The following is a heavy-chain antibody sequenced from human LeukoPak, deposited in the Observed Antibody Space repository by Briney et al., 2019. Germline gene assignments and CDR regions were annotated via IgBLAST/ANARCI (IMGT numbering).Heavy chain of an antibody. Sequence: GGSLRLSCAASGFTCSHYGMTWVRQAPGKGLEWVSAISGSGGSTYYAGSVKGRFTISRDNSKNTLYLQMNSLRADDTAVYYRAKSHHVTAIDYWGQGTLVTVSS. CDR1: GFTCSHYG. J-gene: IGHJ4*02. CDR3: AKSHHVTAIDY. V-gene: IGHV3-23*01. D-gene: IGHD2-21*02. CDR2: ISGSGGST.